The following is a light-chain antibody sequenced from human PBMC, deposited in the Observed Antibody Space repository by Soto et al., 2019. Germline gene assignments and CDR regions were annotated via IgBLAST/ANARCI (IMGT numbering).Light chain of an antibody. CDR2: DAS. V-gene: IGKV3-11*01. CDR3: QQRSNWPLTWT. CDR1: QSVSSH. J-gene: IGKJ1*01. Sequence: EIVLTQSPATLSLSPGERATLSCRTSQSVSSHFAWCQQKPGQPPRLLISDASNRATGIPARFSGSGSGTDFTLTISSLEPEDFAVYYCQQRSNWPLTWTFGQGTKVDIK.